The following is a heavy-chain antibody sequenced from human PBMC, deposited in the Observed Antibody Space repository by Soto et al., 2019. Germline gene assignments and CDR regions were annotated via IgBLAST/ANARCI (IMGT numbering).Heavy chain of an antibody. Sequence: SETLSLTCTVSGGSISSDNYYWTWIRQHPGKGLEWIGYIHYSGSTYYNPSLMSRVTISVDTSKNQFSLKLSSVTAADAAFYYCARATYDTRGYYGFDYWGHGTLVTVSS. V-gene: IGHV4-31*03. D-gene: IGHD3-22*01. CDR2: IHYSGST. J-gene: IGHJ4*01. CDR3: ARATYDTRGYYGFDY. CDR1: GGSISSDNYY.